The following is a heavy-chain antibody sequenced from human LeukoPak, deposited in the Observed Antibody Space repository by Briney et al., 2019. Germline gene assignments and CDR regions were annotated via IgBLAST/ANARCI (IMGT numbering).Heavy chain of an antibody. CDR1: GFTFSSYA. Sequence: GRSLRLSCAASGFTFSSYAMHWVRQAPGKGLEWVAVLSYDGSNKYYADSVKGRFTISRDNSKNTLYLQMNSLRAEDTAVYYCARDAEDFWSGYSLKYWGQGTLVTVSS. V-gene: IGHV3-30*04. CDR3: ARDAEDFWSGYSLKY. J-gene: IGHJ4*02. CDR2: LSYDGSNK. D-gene: IGHD3-3*01.